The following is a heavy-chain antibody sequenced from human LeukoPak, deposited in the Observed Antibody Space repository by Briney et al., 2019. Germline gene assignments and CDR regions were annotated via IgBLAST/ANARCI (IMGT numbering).Heavy chain of an antibody. V-gene: IGHV1-2*02. D-gene: IGHD3-22*01. CDR1: GYTFTGYY. J-gene: IGHJ4*02. Sequence: ASVKVSCKASGYTFTGYYMHWVRQAPGQGLEWMGWINPNSGDTNYAQKFQGRVTMTRDTSISTAYMELSRLRSDDTAVYYCANSPTYYYDSSGYLGSFDYWGQGTLVTVSS. CDR2: INPNSGDT. CDR3: ANSPTYYYDSSGYLGSFDY.